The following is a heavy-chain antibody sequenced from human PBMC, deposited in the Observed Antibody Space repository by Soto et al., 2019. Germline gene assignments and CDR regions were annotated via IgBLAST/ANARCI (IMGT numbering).Heavy chain of an antibody. CDR3: AKGRSYYYYYGVDV. CDR2: IIDSGGST. V-gene: IGHV3-23*01. Sequence: GGSLRLSCAASGFTFSSCAMGWVRQAPGKGLEWVSDIIDSGGSTYYADSVKGRFTISRDNSKSTLYLQMNSLRAEDTALYYSAKGRSYYYYYGVDVWGQGTTVNVSS. J-gene: IGHJ6*02. CDR1: GFTFSSCA.